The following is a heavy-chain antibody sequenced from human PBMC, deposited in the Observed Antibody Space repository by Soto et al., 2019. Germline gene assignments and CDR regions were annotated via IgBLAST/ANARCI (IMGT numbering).Heavy chain of an antibody. Sequence: SETLSLTCTVSGGSITSDYSCWSWIRQPPGEGLEWIGHIFDSGTTYTNPSLRSQVAISLDTSKNHFSLTLSSVTAADTAVYYCVRGPSGDKVHYWGQGDLFTISS. D-gene: IGHD7-27*01. J-gene: IGHJ4*02. CDR1: GGSITSDYSC. CDR3: VRGPSGDKVHY. CDR2: IFDSGTT. V-gene: IGHV4-30-4*01.